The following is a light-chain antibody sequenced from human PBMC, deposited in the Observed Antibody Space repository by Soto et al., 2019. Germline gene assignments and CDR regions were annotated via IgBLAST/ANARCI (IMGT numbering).Light chain of an antibody. CDR2: KTS. CDR3: QQYSKEST. Sequence: DVEMTQSPSTLPTSIGDRVTINCRASQNVSNWLAWYQQKRGKAHKLLIYKTSRLESGVPSRFSGSGSATDFSLTINLLQSDDFASYFCQQYSKESTFGQGTKLEIK. J-gene: IGKJ2*01. V-gene: IGKV1-5*03. CDR1: QNVSNW.